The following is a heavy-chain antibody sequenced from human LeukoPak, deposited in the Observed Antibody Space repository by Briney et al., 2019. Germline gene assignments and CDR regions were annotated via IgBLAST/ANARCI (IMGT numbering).Heavy chain of an antibody. CDR1: GGSINSYY. D-gene: IGHD4-23*01. Sequence: SETLSLTCTVSGGSINSYYWSWIRQPPGKGLEWIGEINHSGSTNYNPSLKSRVTISVDTSKNQFSLKLSSVTAADTAVYYCARGRVRWSKGGFDYWGQGTLVTVSS. V-gene: IGHV4-34*01. J-gene: IGHJ4*02. CDR2: INHSGST. CDR3: ARGRVRWSKGGFDY.